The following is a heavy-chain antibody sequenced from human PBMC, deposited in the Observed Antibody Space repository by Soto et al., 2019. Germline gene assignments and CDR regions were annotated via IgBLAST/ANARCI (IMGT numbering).Heavy chain of an antibody. D-gene: IGHD1-26*01. CDR1: GFTFSSYA. V-gene: IGHV3-23*01. CDR2: ISGSGGST. J-gene: IGHJ4*02. Sequence: VQLLESGGGLVQPGGSLRLSCAASGFTFSSYAMSWVRQAPGKGLEWVSAISGSGGSTYYADSVKGRFTISXXNXXXXXXXXMNSLRAEDTAVYYCAKTGWLLPFDYWGQGTLVTVSS. CDR3: AKTGWLLPFDY.